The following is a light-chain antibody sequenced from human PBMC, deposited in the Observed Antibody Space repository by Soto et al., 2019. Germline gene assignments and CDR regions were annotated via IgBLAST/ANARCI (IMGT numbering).Light chain of an antibody. CDR2: AAS. CDR3: QQSHSTPLP. CDR1: QSISNF. J-gene: IGKJ4*01. V-gene: IGKV1-39*01. Sequence: DIQMAQSPSSLSASVGDRVTITCGASQSISNFLNWYQQKPGKAPKPLIYAASSLQSGVPARFSGSGSGTDFTLTISGLQPEYFATYYCQQSHSTPLPFGGGTKVDIK.